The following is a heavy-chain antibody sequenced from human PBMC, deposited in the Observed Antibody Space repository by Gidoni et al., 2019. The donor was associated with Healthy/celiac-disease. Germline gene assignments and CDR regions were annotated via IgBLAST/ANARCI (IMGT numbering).Heavy chain of an antibody. CDR1: GFTFSSYS. V-gene: IGHV3-21*01. Sequence: EVQLVESGGGLVKPGGSLRLSCAASGFTFSSYSMNWVRQAPGKGLEWVSSISSSSSYIYYADSVKGRFTISRDNAKNSLYLQMNSLRAEDTAVYYCAREEQQLVYYYYGMDVWGQGTTVTVSS. D-gene: IGHD6-13*01. CDR2: ISSSSSYI. J-gene: IGHJ6*02. CDR3: AREEQQLVYYYYGMDV.